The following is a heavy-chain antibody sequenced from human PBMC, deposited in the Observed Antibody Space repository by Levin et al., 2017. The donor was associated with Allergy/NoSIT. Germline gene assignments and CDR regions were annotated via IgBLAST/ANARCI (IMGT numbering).Heavy chain of an antibody. Sequence: SETLSLTCTVSGGSISSYYWSWIRQPPGKGLEWIGYIYYSGSTNYNPSLKSRVTISVDTSKNQFSLKLSSVTAADTAVYYCARDLTPYDFWSGYSESRFVGYMDGWGKGTTVTVSS. D-gene: IGHD3-3*01. J-gene: IGHJ6*03. V-gene: IGHV4-59*01. CDR3: ARDLTPYDFWSGYSESRFVGYMDG. CDR2: IYYSGST. CDR1: GGSISSYY.